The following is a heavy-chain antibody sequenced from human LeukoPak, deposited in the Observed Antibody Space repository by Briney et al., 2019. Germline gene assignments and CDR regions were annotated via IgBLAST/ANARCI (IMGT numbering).Heavy chain of an antibody. J-gene: IGHJ3*02. D-gene: IGHD4-17*01. CDR2: IYYSGST. CDR3: ARDFNGPYGDYVEDI. V-gene: IGHV4-59*01. CDR1: GGSISSYY. Sequence: PSETLSLTCTVSGGSISSYYWSWIRQPPGKGLEWIGYIYYSGSTNYNPSLKSRVTISIDTSKNQFSLKLSSVTAADTAVYYCARDFNGPYGDYVEDIWGQGTMVTVSS.